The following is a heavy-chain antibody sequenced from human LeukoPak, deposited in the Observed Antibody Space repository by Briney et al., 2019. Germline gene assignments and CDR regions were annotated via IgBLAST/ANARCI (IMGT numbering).Heavy chain of an antibody. D-gene: IGHD3-22*01. Sequence: GESLKISCKGSGYSFTSYWIGWVRQMPVKGLEWTGIIYPGDSESRYSPSFQGQVTMSADQTITTAYLQWNSLKASDTAMYFCARTIAFYYDSSSYMDFWGQGTLVTVSS. CDR2: IYPGDSES. J-gene: IGHJ4*02. V-gene: IGHV5-51*01. CDR3: ARTIAFYYDSSSYMDF. CDR1: GYSFTSYW.